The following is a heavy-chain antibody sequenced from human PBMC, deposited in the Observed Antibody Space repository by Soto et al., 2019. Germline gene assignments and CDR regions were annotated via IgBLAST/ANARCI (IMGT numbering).Heavy chain of an antibody. V-gene: IGHV4-59*01. J-gene: IGHJ6*02. CDR3: ARHDSGMDV. CDR2: IYYRGST. CDR1: GGSISSYY. D-gene: IGHD3-22*01. Sequence: SETLSLTCSVSGGSISSYYWSWIRQPPGKGLEWIGYIYYRGSTNYNSSLKSRVTISVDMSKNQLSLKLSSVTAADTAVYYCARHDSGMDVWGQGTTVTVSS.